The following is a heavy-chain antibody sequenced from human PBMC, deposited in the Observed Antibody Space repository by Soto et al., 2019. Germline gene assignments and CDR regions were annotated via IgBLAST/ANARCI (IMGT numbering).Heavy chain of an antibody. Sequence: VGSLRLSCAASGFIFSNYDMAWVRQAPGKGLEWVSSISNGATRTYYADSVKGLFTISRDNSKNTLHLQMNSLRAEDTAIYYCAKDATRSSGWYYFDNWGQGTLVTVSS. J-gene: IGHJ4*02. CDR3: AKDATRSSGWYYFDN. D-gene: IGHD6-19*01. V-gene: IGHV3-23*01. CDR2: ISNGATRT. CDR1: GFIFSNYD.